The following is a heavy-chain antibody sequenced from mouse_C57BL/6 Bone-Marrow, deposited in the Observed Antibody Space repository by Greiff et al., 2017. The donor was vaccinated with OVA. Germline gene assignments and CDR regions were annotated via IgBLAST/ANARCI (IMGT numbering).Heavy chain of an antibody. J-gene: IGHJ4*01. CDR2: IYWDDDK. CDR3: ARRVPYYYAMDY. Sequence: QVTLKECGPGILQSSQTLSLTCSFSGFSLSTSGMGVSWIRQPSGKGLEWLAHIYWDDDKRYNPSLKSRLTISKDTSRNQVFLKITSVDTADTATYYCARRVPYYYAMDYWGQGTSVTVSS. CDR1: GFSLSTSGMG. V-gene: IGHV8-12*01.